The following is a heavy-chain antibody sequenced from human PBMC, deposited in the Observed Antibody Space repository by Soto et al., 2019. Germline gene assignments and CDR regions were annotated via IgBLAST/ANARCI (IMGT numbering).Heavy chain of an antibody. CDR3: AKDWVSSGRRYFDY. J-gene: IGHJ4*02. V-gene: IGHV3-23*01. Sequence: GGSLRLSCAAPGFTFNSYAMSWVRQAPGKGLEWVSSISGSGVSTYYADSVKGRFAISRDNSRNTLYLQMNSLRAEDTALYYCAKDWVSSGRRYFDYWGQGTLVTVSS. D-gene: IGHD6-19*01. CDR2: ISGSGVST. CDR1: GFTFNSYA.